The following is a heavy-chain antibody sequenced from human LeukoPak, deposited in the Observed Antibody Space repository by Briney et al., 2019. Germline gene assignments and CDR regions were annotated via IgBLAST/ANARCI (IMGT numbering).Heavy chain of an antibody. D-gene: IGHD5-18*01. Sequence: PSETLSLTCTVSGGSISSGSYYWSWIRQPAGRGLEWIGRIYTSGSTNYNPSLQSRVNISVDTSKNQFSLKMSSVTAADTAVYYCAREDTAMVNYYYYYYMDVWGKGTTVTISS. J-gene: IGHJ6*03. CDR2: IYTSGST. CDR3: AREDTAMVNYYYYYYMDV. V-gene: IGHV4-61*02. CDR1: GGSISSGSYY.